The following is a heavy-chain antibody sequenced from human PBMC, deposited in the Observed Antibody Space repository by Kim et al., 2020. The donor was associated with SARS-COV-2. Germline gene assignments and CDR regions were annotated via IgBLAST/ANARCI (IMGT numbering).Heavy chain of an antibody. V-gene: IGHV3-7*01. CDR3: TRSLEY. J-gene: IGHJ4*02. CDR2: ISADGSQK. Sequence: GGSLRLSCAASGFIFSNSWMTWVRQAPGKGPEWVATISADGSQKYHVDSVKGRFTISRDNAENSLYLQMNSLRAEDTAIYYCTRSLEYWGQGTLVTVSS. CDR1: GFIFSNSW.